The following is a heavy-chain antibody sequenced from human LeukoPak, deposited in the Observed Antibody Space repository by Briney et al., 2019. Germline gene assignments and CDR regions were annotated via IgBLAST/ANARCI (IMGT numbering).Heavy chain of an antibody. J-gene: IGHJ4*02. CDR3: AKGQASVTYKYYFDF. V-gene: IGHV3-23*01. Sequence: GGSLRLSCAASGFTFSNYAMSWVRQAPGKGLEWVSGISGNGGRTYYADSVKGRFNISRDNSKSSFYLQMNSLRAEDTAVYYCAKGQASVTYKYYFDFWGPGTLVTVSS. D-gene: IGHD4-17*01. CDR2: ISGNGGRT. CDR1: GFTFSNYA.